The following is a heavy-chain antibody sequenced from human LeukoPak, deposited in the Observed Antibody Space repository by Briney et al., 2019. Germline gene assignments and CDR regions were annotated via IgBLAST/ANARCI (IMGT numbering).Heavy chain of an antibody. Sequence: PSETLSLTCTVSGGSINSYYWSWIRQPAGKGLEWIGRIYISGTTNYNPSLKSRVTMSVDTSKNQFSLKLTSVTAADTAVYYCARLLGWSGPINWFDPWGRGTLVTVSS. CDR2: IYISGTT. CDR1: GGSINSYY. CDR3: ARLLGWSGPINWFDP. J-gene: IGHJ5*02. V-gene: IGHV4-4*07. D-gene: IGHD3-3*01.